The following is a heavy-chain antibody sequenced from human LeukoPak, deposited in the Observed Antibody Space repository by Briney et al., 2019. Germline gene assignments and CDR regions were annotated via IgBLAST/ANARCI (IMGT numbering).Heavy chain of an antibody. CDR2: IDTNTGNP. CDR3: ARGYDSSGYFSD. V-gene: IGHV7-4-1*02. J-gene: IGHJ4*02. D-gene: IGHD3-22*01. CDR1: GYTFTNYA. Sequence: ASVKVSCKASGYTFTNYAIHWVRQAPGQGLEWMGWIDTNTGNPTYAQGFTGQFVFSLDTSVSTAYLQISSLKAEDTAEYFCARGYDSSGYFSDWGQGTLVTVSS.